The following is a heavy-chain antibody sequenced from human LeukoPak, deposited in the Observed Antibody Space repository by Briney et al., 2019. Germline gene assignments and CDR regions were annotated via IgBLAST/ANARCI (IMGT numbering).Heavy chain of an antibody. V-gene: IGHV3-11*01. CDR3: ARYSSTRGYVDY. CDR2: ISSSGSTI. J-gene: IGHJ4*02. D-gene: IGHD6-13*01. Sequence: GGSLRLSCAASVFTFSDYYMSWLRQAPGKGLEGVSYISSSGSTIYYADSVKGRFTISRDNAKNSLYLQMNSLRAEDTAVYYCARYSSTRGYVDYWGQGTLVTVSS. CDR1: VFTFSDYY.